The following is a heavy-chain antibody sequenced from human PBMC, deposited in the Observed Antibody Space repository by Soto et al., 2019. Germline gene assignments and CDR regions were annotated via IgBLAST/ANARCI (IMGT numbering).Heavy chain of an antibody. D-gene: IGHD3-22*01. CDR3: ARPDIVGFDY. J-gene: IGHJ4*02. CDR1: GYIFTNYG. Sequence: ASVKVSCKASGYIFTNYGVTWVRQAPGQGLEWMGWISAYNGNTNYAQKLQGRVAMTTDTSTSTAYMELMSLRFDDTAVYYCARPDIVGFDYWGQGTLVTVSS. CDR2: ISAYNGNT. V-gene: IGHV1-18*01.